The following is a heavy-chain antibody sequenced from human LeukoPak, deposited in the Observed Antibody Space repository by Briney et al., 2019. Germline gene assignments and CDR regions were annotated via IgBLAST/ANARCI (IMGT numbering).Heavy chain of an antibody. D-gene: IGHD2-2*01. CDR3: ARDAPSRVVVPAAIDY. CDR1: GFTFSSYA. V-gene: IGHV3-23*01. CDR2: ISGSGGST. J-gene: IGHJ4*02. Sequence: GGSLRLSCAASGFTFSSYAMSWVRQAPGKGLEWVSAISGSGGSTYYADSVEGRFTISRDNSKNSLYLQMNSLRAEDTAVYYCARDAPSRVVVPAAIDYWGQGTLVTVSS.